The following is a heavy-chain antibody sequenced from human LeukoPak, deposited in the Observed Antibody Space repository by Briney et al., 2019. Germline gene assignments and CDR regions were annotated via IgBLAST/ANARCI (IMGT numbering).Heavy chain of an antibody. CDR2: IWYGESNK. V-gene: IGHV3-30*02. J-gene: IGHJ3*02. CDR1: GFTFSSYG. CDR3: AKGATYCSSASCPDVFDI. D-gene: IGHD2-2*01. Sequence: GGSLRLSCAASGFTFSSYGMNWVRQAPGKGLEWVAVIWYGESNKYYADSVKGRFTISRDNSKNTLYLQMNSLRVDDTAVYYCAKGATYCSSASCPDVFDIWGQGTMVTVSS.